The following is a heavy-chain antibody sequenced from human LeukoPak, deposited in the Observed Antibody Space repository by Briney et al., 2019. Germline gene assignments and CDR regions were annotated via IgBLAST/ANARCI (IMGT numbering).Heavy chain of an antibody. D-gene: IGHD6-13*01. CDR2: IYTSGST. J-gene: IGHJ3*02. CDR3: AREKQQLVLGAFDI. V-gene: IGHV4-4*07. Sequence: SETLSLTCTVSGGSISSYYWSWIRQPAGQGLEWIGRIYTSGSTNYNPSLKSRVTMSVDTSKTQFSLKLSSVTAADTAVYYCAREKQQLVLGAFDIWGQGTMVTVSS. CDR1: GGSISSYY.